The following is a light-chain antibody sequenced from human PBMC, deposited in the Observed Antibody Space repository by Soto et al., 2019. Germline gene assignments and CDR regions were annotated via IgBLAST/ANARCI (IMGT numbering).Light chain of an antibody. CDR1: QSVRSN. Sequence: EIVMTQSPATLSVSPGERATLSCRASQSVRSNLAWYQQRPGQAPRLLIYAASTRATAIPARFSGSGSGTELTLTISSLQSEDFAVYYCQQWNDWPLTFGGGTKVEIK. V-gene: IGKV3-15*01. J-gene: IGKJ4*01. CDR3: QQWNDWPLT. CDR2: AAS.